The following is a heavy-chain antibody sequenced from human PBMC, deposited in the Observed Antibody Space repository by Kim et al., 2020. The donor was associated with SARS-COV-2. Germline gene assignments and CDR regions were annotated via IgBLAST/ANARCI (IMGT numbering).Heavy chain of an antibody. D-gene: IGHD4-17*01. Sequence: SQTLSLTCAISGDSVSSNSAAWNWIRQSPSRGLEWLGRTYYRSKWSNDYAVSVRSRITINPDTSMNQFSLQLNSVTPEDTAVYYCARERDYGGNSADFDYWGQGTLVTVSS. CDR2: TYYRSKWSN. CDR1: GDSVSSNSAA. J-gene: IGHJ4*02. CDR3: ARERDYGGNSADFDY. V-gene: IGHV6-1*01.